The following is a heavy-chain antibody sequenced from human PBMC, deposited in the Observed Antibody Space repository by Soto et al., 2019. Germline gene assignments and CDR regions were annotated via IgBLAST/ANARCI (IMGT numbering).Heavy chain of an antibody. Sequence: VQLLESGGGLVQPGGSLRLSCAASGFTFSSYAMSWVRQAPGKGLEWVSAISGSGGSTYYADSVKGRFTISRDNSKNTLYLQMNSLRAEDTAVYYCAKDMGGVYCSSTSCTDAFDIWGQGTMVTVSS. CDR1: GFTFSSYA. D-gene: IGHD2-2*01. V-gene: IGHV3-23*01. J-gene: IGHJ3*02. CDR3: AKDMGGVYCSSTSCTDAFDI. CDR2: ISGSGGST.